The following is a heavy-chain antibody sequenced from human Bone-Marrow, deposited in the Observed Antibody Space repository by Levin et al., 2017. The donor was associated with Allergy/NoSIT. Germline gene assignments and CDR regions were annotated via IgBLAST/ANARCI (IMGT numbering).Heavy chain of an antibody. CDR1: GFTFSEHF. Sequence: GGSLRLSCAASGFTFSEHFMTWIRQAPGKGLEWVSYISDSGYTIYYADPVKGRFTISRDNNKNSPHLQMNSLRAEDTAVYYFPRDLGRYCSGRWCYYLDYWGQGTLVTISS. CDR2: ISDSGYTI. CDR3: PRDLGRYCSGRWCYYLDY. J-gene: IGHJ4*02. D-gene: IGHD2-15*01. V-gene: IGHV3-11*01.